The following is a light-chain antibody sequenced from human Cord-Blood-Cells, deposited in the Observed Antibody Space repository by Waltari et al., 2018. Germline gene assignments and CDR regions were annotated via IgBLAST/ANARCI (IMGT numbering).Light chain of an antibody. CDR3: SSYAGSNNFVV. J-gene: IGLJ2*01. CDR2: EVS. Sequence: QSALTQPPSASGSPGQAVTISCTGTSSAVGGYNNVSWYQQHPGKAPKLMIYEVSTRPSGVPVRFSGSKSGNTASLTVSGLRAEDEADYYCSSYAGSNNFVVFGGGTKLTVL. V-gene: IGLV2-8*01. CDR1: SSAVGGYNN.